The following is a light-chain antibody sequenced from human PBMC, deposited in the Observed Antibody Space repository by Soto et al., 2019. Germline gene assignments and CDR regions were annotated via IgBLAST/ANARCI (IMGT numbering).Light chain of an antibody. CDR3: CSYTNSAYV. J-gene: IGLJ1*01. V-gene: IGLV2-11*01. CDR2: DVS. CDR1: SRDVGAYNY. Sequence: QSALTQPRSVSGSPGQSVTISCTGTSRDVGAYNYVSWYQQHPAKAPNLMIYDVSKRPSGVPDRFSGSKSGNTASLTLSGLQAEDEGDYSCCSYTNSAYVFGTGTKVTVL.